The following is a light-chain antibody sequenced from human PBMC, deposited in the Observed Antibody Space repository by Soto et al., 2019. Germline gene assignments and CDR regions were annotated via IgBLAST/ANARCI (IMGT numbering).Light chain of an antibody. Sequence: EIVLTQSPGTLSLSPGERATLSCRASQSISSSYLAWHQQRPGQAPRLLIFGASYRATGIPDRFSGSGSGTDFTLTISRLEPEDFAVYYCQQYSNSPPEFTFGPGTRVDSK. J-gene: IGKJ3*01. CDR3: QQYSNSPPEFT. CDR2: GAS. CDR1: QSISSSY. V-gene: IGKV3-20*01.